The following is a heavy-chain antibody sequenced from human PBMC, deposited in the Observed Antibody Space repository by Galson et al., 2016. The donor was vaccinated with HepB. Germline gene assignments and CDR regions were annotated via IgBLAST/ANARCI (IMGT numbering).Heavy chain of an antibody. J-gene: IGHJ5*02. Sequence: ETLSLTCAVSGGSISSSNWWTWVRQPPGKGLEWIGEIYHSGTTHYNPSLESRVTISVGKSKNQFSLKLNSVTAADTAVYYCARNSGGSYLGWFDPWGQGTLVTVSS. V-gene: IGHV4-4*02. CDR2: IYHSGTT. CDR1: GGSISSSNW. CDR3: ARNSGGSYLGWFDP. D-gene: IGHD1-26*01.